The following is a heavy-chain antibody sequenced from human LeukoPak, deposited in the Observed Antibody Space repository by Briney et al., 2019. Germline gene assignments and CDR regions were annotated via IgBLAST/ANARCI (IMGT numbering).Heavy chain of an antibody. J-gene: IGHJ6*03. Sequence: PGGSLRLSCAASGFIFNNYGLVWVRQAPGKGLEWVSTIGTASDTYYPGSVEGRFTLSRDNAKNSLYLQMNSLTAGDTAVYYCARGPPRGKYYYMDVWGKGTTVTASS. CDR2: IGTASDT. CDR1: GFIFNNYG. D-gene: IGHD1-1*01. CDR3: ARGPPRGKYYYMDV. V-gene: IGHV3-13*04.